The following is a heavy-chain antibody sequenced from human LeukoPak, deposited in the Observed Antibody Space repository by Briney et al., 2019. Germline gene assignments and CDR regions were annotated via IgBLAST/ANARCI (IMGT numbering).Heavy chain of an antibody. D-gene: IGHD3-9*01. Sequence: GGSLRVSCAASGFTFSSYSMNWVRQAPGKGLEWVSSISSSSSYIYYADSVKGRFTISRDNAKNSLYLQMNSLRAEDTAVYYCAKWGDYDILTGYYVSDYWGQGTLVTVSS. J-gene: IGHJ4*02. CDR3: AKWGDYDILTGYYVSDY. CDR1: GFTFSSYS. CDR2: ISSSSSYI. V-gene: IGHV3-21*04.